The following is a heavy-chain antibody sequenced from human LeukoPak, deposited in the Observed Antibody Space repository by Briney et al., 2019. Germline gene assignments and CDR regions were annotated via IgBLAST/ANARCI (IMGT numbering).Heavy chain of an antibody. V-gene: IGHV1-69*13. CDR3: ATGEGYYDSSGYYPLYGMDV. Sequence: GASVKVSCKASGGTFSSYAISWVRQAPGQGLEWMGGIIPIFGTANYAQKFQGRVTITADESTSTAYMELSSLRSEDTAVYYCATGEGYYDSSGYYPLYGMDVWGQGTTVTVPS. CDR1: GGTFSSYA. CDR2: IIPIFGTA. J-gene: IGHJ6*02. D-gene: IGHD3-22*01.